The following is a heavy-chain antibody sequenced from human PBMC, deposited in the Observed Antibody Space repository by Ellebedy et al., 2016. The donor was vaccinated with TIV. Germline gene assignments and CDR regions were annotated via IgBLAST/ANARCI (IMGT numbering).Heavy chain of an antibody. CDR1: GFTFSSYA. CDR3: GITPPGNGSSWGDNWFDP. J-gene: IGHJ5*02. CDR2: VSGNAGNT. V-gene: IGHV3-23*01. Sequence: GASLKISCAASGFTFSSYAMSWVRQAPGKGLEWVSGVSGNAGNTYYADSVKGRFTISRDNSKNTLFLQMDSLRAEDTAVYFCGITPPGNGSSWGDNWFDPWGQGTLVTVSS. D-gene: IGHD6-13*01.